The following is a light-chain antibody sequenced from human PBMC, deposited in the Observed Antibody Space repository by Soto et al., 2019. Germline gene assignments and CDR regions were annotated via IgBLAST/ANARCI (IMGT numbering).Light chain of an antibody. CDR3: LQSYSTPLT. CDR1: QGIGSW. Sequence: DIQMTQSPSSVSASVGDRVTITCRATQGIGSWLAWYQQKPGKAPNLLIYDASRLNSGVPSRFSGSGSGTDFSLTISSLQTEDFATYYGLQSYSTPLTFGQGTRLEIK. V-gene: IGKV1-12*01. J-gene: IGKJ5*01. CDR2: DAS.